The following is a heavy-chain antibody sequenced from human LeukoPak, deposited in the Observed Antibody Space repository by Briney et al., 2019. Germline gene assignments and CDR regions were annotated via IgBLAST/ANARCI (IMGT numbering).Heavy chain of an antibody. CDR3: ARDTTYYYDSSGYYHTFDY. CDR1: GGTFSSYA. D-gene: IGHD3-22*01. V-gene: IGHV1-69*04. J-gene: IGHJ4*02. CDR2: IIPILGIA. Sequence: SVMVSCKASGGTFSSYAISWVRQAPGQGLEWMGRIIPILGIANYAQKFQGRVTITADKSTSTACMELSSLRSEDTAVYYCARDTTYYYDSSGYYHTFDYWGQGTLVTVSS.